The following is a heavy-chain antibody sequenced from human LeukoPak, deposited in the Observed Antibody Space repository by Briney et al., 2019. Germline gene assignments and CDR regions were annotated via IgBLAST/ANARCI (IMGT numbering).Heavy chain of an antibody. CDR1: GGSISSGDYP. CDR2: IFHTGHT. Sequence: SETLSLTCAVSGGSISSGDYPWSWIRQPPGKGLEWIGYIFHTGHTSYNPSLKSRVTISVDMSKNYLSLKLSSVTAADTAVYYCARGFYGSGSQFDYWGQGTLVTVSS. J-gene: IGHJ4*02. CDR3: ARGFYGSGSQFDY. D-gene: IGHD3-10*01. V-gene: IGHV4-30-2*01.